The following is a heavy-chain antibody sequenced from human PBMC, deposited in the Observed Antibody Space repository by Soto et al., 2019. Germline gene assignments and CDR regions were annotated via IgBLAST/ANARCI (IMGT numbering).Heavy chain of an antibody. V-gene: IGHV1-58*01. CDR3: TVDTYGPDY. CDR2: IVVGSGKA. CDR1: GFTFSGSA. Sequence: QVQLVQSGPEARKPGDSVTVSCKTSGFTFSGSAVQWVRQIRGQGLEWIGWIVVGSGKAKYAPKFQQRVTISRDKSTNTAYLEVNSLRHGDTAIYYCTVDTYGPDYWGQGTLVTVSS. D-gene: IGHD2-8*01. J-gene: IGHJ4*02.